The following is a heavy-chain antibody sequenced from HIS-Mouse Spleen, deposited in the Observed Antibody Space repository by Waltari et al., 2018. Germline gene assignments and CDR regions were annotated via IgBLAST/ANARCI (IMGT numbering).Heavy chain of an antibody. D-gene: IGHD6-13*01. V-gene: IGHV4-39*07. CDR2: IYYSGST. Sequence: QLQLQESGPGLVKPSATLSLTCTVSGGSISSSSYSWGRIRQPPGKGLEWIGSIYYSGSTYYNPSLKSRVTISVDTSKNQFSLKLSSVTAADTAVYYCAREIPYSSSWYDWYFDLWGRGTLVTVSS. J-gene: IGHJ2*01. CDR1: GGSISSSSYS. CDR3: AREIPYSSSWYDWYFDL.